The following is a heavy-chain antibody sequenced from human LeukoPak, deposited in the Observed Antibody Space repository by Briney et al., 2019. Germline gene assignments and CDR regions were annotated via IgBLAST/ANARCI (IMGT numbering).Heavy chain of an antibody. Sequence: PGGSLRLSCAASGFTFDDYAMHWVRQAPGKGLEWVSGISWNSGSIGYADSVKGRFTISRDNAKNSLYLQMNSLRAEDTALYYCAKDRLRYFDWLLSGLFDHWGQGTLVTVSS. D-gene: IGHD3-9*01. J-gene: IGHJ4*02. V-gene: IGHV3-9*01. CDR3: AKDRLRYFDWLLSGLFDH. CDR1: GFTFDDYA. CDR2: ISWNSGSI.